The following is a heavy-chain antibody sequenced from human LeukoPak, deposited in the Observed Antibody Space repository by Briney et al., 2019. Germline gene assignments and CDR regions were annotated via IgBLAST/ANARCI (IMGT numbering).Heavy chain of an antibody. CDR3: ASWQELPRDY. V-gene: IGHV3-74*01. CDR1: GFTFNRYW. Sequence: GGSLRLSCAASGFTFNRYWMHWVRQIPGKGLEWVSRITNDGTGTSYADSVKGRFTISRDNAKNSLYLQMNSLRAEDTAVYYCASWQELPRDYWGQGTLVTVSS. D-gene: IGHD1-26*01. J-gene: IGHJ4*02. CDR2: ITNDGTGT.